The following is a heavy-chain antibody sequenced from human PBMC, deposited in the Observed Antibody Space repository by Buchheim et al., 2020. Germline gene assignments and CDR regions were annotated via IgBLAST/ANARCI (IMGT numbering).Heavy chain of an antibody. CDR2: IWHDGSNT. Sequence: QVQLVESGGGAVQPGRSLRLSCAASGFTFSTHAMHWVRQAPGKGLEWVTMIWHDGSNTHYAESVRGRFTISRDHSRDTVYLQMNSLRVEDTAVYYCTRDPPYSGWSFDYWGQGTL. D-gene: IGHD6-19*01. J-gene: IGHJ4*02. CDR3: TRDPPYSGWSFDY. V-gene: IGHV3-33*01. CDR1: GFTFSTHA.